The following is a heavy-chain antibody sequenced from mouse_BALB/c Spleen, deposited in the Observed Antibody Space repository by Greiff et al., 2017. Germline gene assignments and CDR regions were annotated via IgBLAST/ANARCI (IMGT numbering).Heavy chain of an antibody. CDR2: ISSGGSYT. V-gene: IGHV5-6*01. CDR3: ARLLIYYDYDGGFDY. D-gene: IGHD2-4*01. Sequence: EVKLMESGGDLVKPGGSLKLSCAASGFTFSSYGMSWVRQTPDKRLEWVATISSGGSYTYYPDSVKGRFTISRDNAKNTLYLQMSSLKSEDTAMYYCARLLIYYDYDGGFDYWGQGTTLTVSS. CDR1: GFTFSSYG. J-gene: IGHJ2*01.